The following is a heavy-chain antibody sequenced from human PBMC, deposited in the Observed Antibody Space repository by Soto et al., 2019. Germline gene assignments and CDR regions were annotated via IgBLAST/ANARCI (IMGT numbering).Heavy chain of an antibody. D-gene: IGHD2-21*01. CDR1: GFVFSDYA. CDR2: ISAGGVDT. Sequence: GGSLRLSCVASGFVFSDYAMSWVRQAPGKGLGWVSAISAGGVDTYYADSVKGRFTVSRANSKNTLYLQMNSLRAEDTAIYYCANVPIWCGGSSCYTEGFGSWGQGTLVTVSS. J-gene: IGHJ4*02. CDR3: ANVPIWCGGSSCYTEGFGS. V-gene: IGHV3-23*01.